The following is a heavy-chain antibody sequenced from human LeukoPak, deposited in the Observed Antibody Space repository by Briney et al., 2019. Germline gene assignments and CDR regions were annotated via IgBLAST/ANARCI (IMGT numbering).Heavy chain of an antibody. CDR2: ISYDGSNK. D-gene: IGHD2-15*01. J-gene: IGHJ4*02. CDR1: GFTFSSYA. CDR3: ARTRYNYLGYCSGGSCYSSLDY. Sequence: PGGSLRLSCAASGFTFSSYAMHWVRQAPGKGLEWVAVISYDGSNKYYADSVKGRFTISRDNSKNTLYLQMNSLRAEDTAVYYCARTRYNYLGYCSGGSCYSSLDYWGQGTLVTVSS. V-gene: IGHV3-30*04.